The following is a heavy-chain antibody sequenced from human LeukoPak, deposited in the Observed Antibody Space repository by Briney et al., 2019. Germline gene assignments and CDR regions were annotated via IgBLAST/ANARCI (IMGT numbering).Heavy chain of an antibody. CDR1: RFNVNNYW. D-gene: IGHD3-10*01. CDR2: INEDGRVT. V-gene: IGHV3-74*01. J-gene: IGHJ5*01. CDR3: VKDFGGELDS. Sequence: GGSLRLSCAASRFNVNNYWMHWVRPAPRKGLVWVSRINEDGRVTSYATSVRGRFTIFRDSVENTLHLQMNSLRAEDTAVYYCVKDFGGELDSWGQGTLVTVSS.